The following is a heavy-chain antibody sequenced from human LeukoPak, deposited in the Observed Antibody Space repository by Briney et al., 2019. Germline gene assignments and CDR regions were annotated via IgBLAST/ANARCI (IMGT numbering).Heavy chain of an antibody. CDR2: IYYSGNT. D-gene: IGHD2-15*01. J-gene: IGHJ4*02. Sequence: SQTLSLTCTVSCRSISSGDFYWSWIPPPPGKGLEGSGYIYYSGNTYYNPTLKTRVTISVDTSKNLLPLTLRSLTSPHTASYYRARVPTGVRGIFDDYWGQGTLVTVSS. V-gene: IGHV4-30-4*01. CDR3: ARVPTGVRGIFDDY. CDR1: CRSISSGDFY.